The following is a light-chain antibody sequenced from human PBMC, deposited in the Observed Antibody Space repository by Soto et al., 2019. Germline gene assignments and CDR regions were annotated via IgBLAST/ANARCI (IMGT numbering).Light chain of an antibody. J-gene: IGKJ1*01. CDR3: QQYNKWRT. CDR2: GAS. Sequence: EIVMTQSPATLSVSTGERATLSCRASQSVSSNLAWYQQKPGQAPRLLIYGASTRATGIPARISGSGSGTEFTLTITSLQSEDFAVYYCQQYNKWRTFGQGTNVDIK. V-gene: IGKV3-15*01. CDR1: QSVSSN.